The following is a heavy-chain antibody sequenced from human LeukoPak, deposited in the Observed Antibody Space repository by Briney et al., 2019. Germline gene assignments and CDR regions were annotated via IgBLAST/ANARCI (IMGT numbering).Heavy chain of an antibody. CDR3: ARVGYYDSSGYRAFDI. J-gene: IGHJ3*02. CDR2: ISSSSSSYI. V-gene: IGHV3-21*01. Sequence: GGSLRLSCVASGFTFSTHNIHWVRQAPGKGLEWVSTISSSSSSYIYYADSVKGRFTISRDNAKNSLYLQMNSLRAEDTAVYYCARVGYYDSSGYRAFDIWGQGTMVTVSS. D-gene: IGHD3-22*01. CDR1: GFTFSTHN.